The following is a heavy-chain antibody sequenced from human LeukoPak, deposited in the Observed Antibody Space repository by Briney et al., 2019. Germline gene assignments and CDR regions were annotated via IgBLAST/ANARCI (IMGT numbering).Heavy chain of an antibody. CDR3: ARRYCSSTSCTLDY. CDR2: IGNSGSTK. V-gene: IGHV3-48*03. CDR1: GFTFSNYE. D-gene: IGHD2-2*01. J-gene: IGHJ4*02. Sequence: GGSLRLSCAASGFTFSNYEMNWVRQAPGKGLEWVSYIGNSGSTKYYGDSVRGRFTISRDNAENSLHLQMNSLRAEDAAVYYCARRYCSSTSCTLDYWGQGPRVSVST.